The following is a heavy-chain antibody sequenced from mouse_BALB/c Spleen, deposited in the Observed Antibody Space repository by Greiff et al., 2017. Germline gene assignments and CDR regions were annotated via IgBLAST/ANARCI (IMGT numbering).Heavy chain of an antibody. CDR3: AIITTAYFDY. D-gene: IGHD1-2*01. CDR2: INPSTGYT. CDR1: GYTFTSYT. J-gene: IGHJ2*01. V-gene: IGHV1-4*01. Sequence: VQLQQSGAELARPGASVKMSCKASGYTFTSYTMHWVKQRPGQGLEWIGYINPSTGYTEYDQKFKDKATLTADKSSSTAYMQLSSLTSEDSAVYYCAIITTAYFDYWGQGTTLTVSS.